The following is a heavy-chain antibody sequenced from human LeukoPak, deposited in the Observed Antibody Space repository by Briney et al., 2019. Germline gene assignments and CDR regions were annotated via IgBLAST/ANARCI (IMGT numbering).Heavy chain of an antibody. J-gene: IGHJ4*02. CDR2: IYHSGST. V-gene: IGHV4-38-2*01. CDR1: GYSISSGYY. D-gene: IGHD3-9*01. CDR3: ARRRYYGIEYFDY. Sequence: SETLSLTCAVSGYSISSGYYWGWIRQPPGKGLEWSGSIYHSGSTYYNPSLKSRVTISVDTSKNQFSLKLSSVTAADTAVYYCARRRYYGIEYFDYWGQGTLVTVSS.